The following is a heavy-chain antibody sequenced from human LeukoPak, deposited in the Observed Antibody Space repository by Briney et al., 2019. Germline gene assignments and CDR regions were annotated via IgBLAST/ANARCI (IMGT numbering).Heavy chain of an antibody. J-gene: IGHJ3*02. CDR2: IYYSGSN. CDR3: AKWLGYCSSTSCWGTVSAFDI. D-gene: IGHD2-2*01. V-gene: IGHV4-31*03. Sequence: SQTLSLTCTVSGGSISSGGDYWSWIRQHPGKGLEGIGYIYYSGSNYYNPSLKSRVTISVDTSKNQFSLKLSSVPAVDTAVYYGAKWLGYCSSTSCWGTVSAFDIWGQETMVSVSS. CDR1: GGSISSGGDY.